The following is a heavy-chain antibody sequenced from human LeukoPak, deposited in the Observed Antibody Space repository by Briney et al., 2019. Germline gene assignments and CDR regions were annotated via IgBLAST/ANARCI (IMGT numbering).Heavy chain of an antibody. D-gene: IGHD1-26*01. CDR1: GFSFSNYW. CDR2: ISSDGSTT. Sequence: GGSLRLSCAASGFSFSNYWMYWVRQAPGKGLVWVSRISSDGSTTNYADSVKGRLTIFRDSAKNTLYLQMNSLTTEDTAMYYCAKGSLGAFDIWGQGTMVTVSS. J-gene: IGHJ3*02. V-gene: IGHV3-74*01. CDR3: AKGSLGAFDI.